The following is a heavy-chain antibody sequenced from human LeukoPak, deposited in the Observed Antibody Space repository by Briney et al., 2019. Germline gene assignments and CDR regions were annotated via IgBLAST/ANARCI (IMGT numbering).Heavy chain of an antibody. D-gene: IGHD1-26*01. Sequence: SPSETLSLTCTVSGGSISSGSYYWSWIRQPAGKGLEWIGRIYASGSTNYNPSLNSRVTISVDTSKNQFSLKLSSVTAADTAVYYCARSRVGANEAFDIWGQGTMVTVSS. V-gene: IGHV4-61*02. J-gene: IGHJ3*02. CDR2: IYASGST. CDR3: ARSRVGANEAFDI. CDR1: GGSISSGSYY.